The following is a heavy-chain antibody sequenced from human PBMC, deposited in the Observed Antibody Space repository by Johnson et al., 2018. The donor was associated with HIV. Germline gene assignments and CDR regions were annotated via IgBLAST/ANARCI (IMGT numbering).Heavy chain of an antibody. CDR3: ARDSPRIVGVPDAFDI. CDR2: ISWNSGSI. V-gene: IGHV3-9*01. J-gene: IGHJ3*02. CDR1: GFTFDDYA. Sequence: VQLVESGGGLVQPGGSLRLSCAASGFTFDDYAMHWVRQAPGKGLEWVSGISWNSGSIGYADSLKGRFTISREKAKKSLYLQVNSLRAEDTAVYYCARDSPRIVGVPDAFDIWGQGTMVTVSS. D-gene: IGHD1-26*01.